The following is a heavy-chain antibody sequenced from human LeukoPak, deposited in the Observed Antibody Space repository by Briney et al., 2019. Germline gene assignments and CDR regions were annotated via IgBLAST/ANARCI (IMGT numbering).Heavy chain of an antibody. CDR1: GFTFSSYA. J-gene: IGHJ4*02. CDR2: ISYDGSNK. V-gene: IGHV3-30-3*01. Sequence: GGSLRLSCAASGFTFSSYAMHWVRQAPGKGLEWVAVISYDGSNKYYADSVKGRFTISRDNSKNTAYLQMNSLKTEDTAVYYCTYAFWSGYYTRNFDYWGQGTLVTVSS. CDR3: TYAFWSGYYTRNFDY. D-gene: IGHD3-3*01.